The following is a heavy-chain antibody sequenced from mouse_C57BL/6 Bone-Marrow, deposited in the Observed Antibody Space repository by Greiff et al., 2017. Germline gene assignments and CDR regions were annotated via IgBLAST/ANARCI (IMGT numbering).Heavy chain of an antibody. V-gene: IGHV2-2*01. J-gene: IGHJ4*01. CDR1: GFSLTSYG. CDR3: ARRKGHHAMDD. CDR2: IWSGGSP. Sequence: QVQLKQSGPGLVQPSQSLSITCTVSGFSLTSYGVHWVRQSPGKGLEWLGVIWSGGSPDYNAAFISRLSISKDNSPSKVFFKMNSQESDDEAIYYCARRKGHHAMDDWGQGTSVTVSS.